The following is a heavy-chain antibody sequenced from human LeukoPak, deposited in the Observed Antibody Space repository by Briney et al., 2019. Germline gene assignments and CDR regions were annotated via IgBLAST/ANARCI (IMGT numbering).Heavy chain of an antibody. CDR1: GFTITNHW. D-gene: IGHD1-26*01. CDR3: ATVFKGSSLQDY. V-gene: IGHV3-74*03. Sequence: GGSLRLSCAASGFTITNHWMYWVRQATGRGLVWVSRIKSDERSAAYADSVKGRFTISRDNAKNTLYLQMNSLRAEDTAVYYCATVFKGSSLQDYWGQGTLVTVSS. CDR2: IKSDERSA. J-gene: IGHJ4*02.